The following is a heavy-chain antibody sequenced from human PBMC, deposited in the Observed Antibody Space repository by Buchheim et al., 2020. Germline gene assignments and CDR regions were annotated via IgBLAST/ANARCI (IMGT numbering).Heavy chain of an antibody. D-gene: IGHD1-26*01. J-gene: IGHJ4*02. V-gene: IGHV3-30*03. CDR2: ISNDGSRQ. CDR1: GFSFSSYG. CDR3: ARDIYSFGTVGTIDY. Sequence: QVQLVESGGGVVQPGRSLRLSCAASGFSFSSYGMHWVRQAPGKGLEWLAAISNDGSRQAYADSVRGRFPIPRDNSKSTLDLQMNSLSVDDAAVYYCARDIYSFGTVGTIDYWGQGT.